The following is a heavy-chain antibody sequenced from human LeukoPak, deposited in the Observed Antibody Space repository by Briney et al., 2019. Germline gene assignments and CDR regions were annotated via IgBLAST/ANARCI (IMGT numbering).Heavy chain of an antibody. CDR1: GFAFGDYV. V-gene: IGHV3-49*04. CDR3: TRGELLIDY. J-gene: IGHJ4*02. D-gene: IGHD1-26*01. CDR2: VRSKAYGGTT. Sequence: PGGSLRLSCTASGFAFGDYVMSWVRQAPGKGLEWVGFVRSKAYGGTTEYAASVKGRFTISRDDSKSIAYLQMNSLKTEDTAVYYCTRGELLIDYWGQGTLVNVSS.